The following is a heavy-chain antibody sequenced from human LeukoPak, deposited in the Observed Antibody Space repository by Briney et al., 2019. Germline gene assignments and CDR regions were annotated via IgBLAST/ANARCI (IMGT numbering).Heavy chain of an antibody. CDR2: IYYSGST. CDR1: GGSITSYY. Sequence: SETLSLTCTVSGGSITSYYWSWIRQPPGKGLEWIGYIYYSGSTSYNPSLKSRVTISVDTSKNQFSLKLSSVTAADTAVYYCARRESSGYFDYWGQGTLVTVSS. D-gene: IGHD6-19*01. V-gene: IGHV4-59*08. CDR3: ARRESSGYFDY. J-gene: IGHJ4*02.